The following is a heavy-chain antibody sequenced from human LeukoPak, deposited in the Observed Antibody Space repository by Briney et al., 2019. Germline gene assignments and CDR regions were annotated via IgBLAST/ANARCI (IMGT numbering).Heavy chain of an antibody. Sequence: SETLSLTYSVSDGSTTSDYWSWIRQPPGQGLEWIGYISYSGSTFYNPSLKSRVTLSVDTSKKQFALRLSSVTAADTAVYYCAKHQRDSSGYHYFDDWGKGTLVTVSS. CDR1: DGSTTSDY. J-gene: IGHJ4*02. V-gene: IGHV4-59*08. CDR3: AKHQRDSSGYHYFDD. CDR2: ISYSGST. D-gene: IGHD3-22*01.